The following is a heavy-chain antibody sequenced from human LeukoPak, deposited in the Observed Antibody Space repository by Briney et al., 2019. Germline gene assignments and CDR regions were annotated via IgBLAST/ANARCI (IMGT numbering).Heavy chain of an antibody. CDR3: ARWKPRSDALDV. Sequence: GGSLRLSCAASGFTFSDYYMTWVRQTPGEGLEWVSSISTRDTFINYADSVKGRFTISRDNAKNSLFLQMTSLRAEDTAMYYCARWKPRSDALDVWGKGTMVMVSS. J-gene: IGHJ3*01. D-gene: IGHD1-1*01. V-gene: IGHV3-69-1*01. CDR1: GFTFSDYY. CDR2: ISTRDTFI.